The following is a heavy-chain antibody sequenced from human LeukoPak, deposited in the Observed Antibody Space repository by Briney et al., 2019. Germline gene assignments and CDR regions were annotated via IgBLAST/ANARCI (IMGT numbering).Heavy chain of an antibody. CDR1: GYSFTKYA. CDR2: ISAYNGNT. CDR3: ARERYCSSTSCRNDAFDI. J-gene: IGHJ3*02. Sequence: ASVKVSCKASGYSFTKYAMNWVRQAPGQGLEWMGWISAYNGNTNYAQKLQGRVTMTTDTSTSTAYMELRSLRSDDTAVYYCARERYCSSTSCRNDAFDIWGQGTMVTVSS. D-gene: IGHD2-2*01. V-gene: IGHV1-18*01.